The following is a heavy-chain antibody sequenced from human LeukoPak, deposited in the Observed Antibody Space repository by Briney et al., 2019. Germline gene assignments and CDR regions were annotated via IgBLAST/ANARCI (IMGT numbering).Heavy chain of an antibody. CDR1: GGSFSGYY. V-gene: IGHV4-34*01. CDR3: ARMYCSSTSCRGYNWFDP. CDR2: INHSGST. D-gene: IGHD2-2*01. J-gene: IGHJ5*02. Sequence: SEALSLTCAVYGGSFSGYYWSWIRQPPGKGLEWIGEINHSGSTNYNPSLKSRVTISVDTSKNQFSLKLSSVTAADTAVYYCARMYCSSTSCRGYNWFDPWGQGTLVTVSS.